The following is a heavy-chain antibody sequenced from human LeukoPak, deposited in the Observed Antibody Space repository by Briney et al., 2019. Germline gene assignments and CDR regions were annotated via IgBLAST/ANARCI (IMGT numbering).Heavy chain of an antibody. V-gene: IGHV4-34*01. J-gene: IGHJ5*02. CDR2: INHSGST. Sequence: KASETLSLTCAVYGGSFSTYYWSWIRQPPGKGLEWIGHINHSGSTDYNPALESRVTISLDTSKNQFSLKLSSVTAADTAVYYCARGDSSSSGWFDPWGQGTLVTVSS. D-gene: IGHD6-13*01. CDR3: ARGDSSSSGWFDP. CDR1: GGSFSTYY.